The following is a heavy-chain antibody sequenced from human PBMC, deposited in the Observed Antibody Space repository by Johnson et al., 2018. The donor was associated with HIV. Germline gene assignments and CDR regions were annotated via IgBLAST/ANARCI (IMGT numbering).Heavy chain of an antibody. D-gene: IGHD3-10*01. Sequence: EVQLVESGGGLVQPGGSLILSCAASGFTFSSYWMHWVRQAPGKGLVWVSRISSDGSSTNYADSVKGRFTISRYNAKNTMFVQMNSLRAEDTAVYYCARSGPTWAFDFWGQGTMVTVSS. CDR3: ARSGPTWAFDF. CDR1: GFTFSSYW. CDR2: ISSDGSST. V-gene: IGHV3-74*02. J-gene: IGHJ3*01.